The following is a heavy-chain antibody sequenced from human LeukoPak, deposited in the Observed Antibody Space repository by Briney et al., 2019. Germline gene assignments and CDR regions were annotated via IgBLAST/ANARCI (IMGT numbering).Heavy chain of an antibody. CDR3: ARDRGSYGDYDY. Sequence: SETLSLTCTVSGDSISRYYWSWIRQSPGKGLEWIGDIYYSGSTDYNPSLESRVTISVDTSKKQFSLRLNSVTAADTAVYYCARDRGSYGDYDYWDQGTLVTVSS. V-gene: IGHV4-59*12. D-gene: IGHD4-17*01. CDR1: GDSISRYY. CDR2: IYYSGST. J-gene: IGHJ4*02.